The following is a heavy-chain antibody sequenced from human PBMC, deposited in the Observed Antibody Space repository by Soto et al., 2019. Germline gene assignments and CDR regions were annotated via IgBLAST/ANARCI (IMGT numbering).Heavy chain of an antibody. CDR3: AKGSWVHHGSEGGNWLDP. CDR2: ISHSGTST. CDR1: GVTFSNFA. J-gene: IGHJ5*02. D-gene: IGHD3-10*01. Sequence: EVQLLESGGGLVQPGGSLRLSCAVSGVTFSNFAMNWVRQAPGKGLEWVSGISHSGTSTYYADSVKGQFTISRDNSKNTLYLQMNSLRAEDTAVYYCAKGSWVHHGSEGGNWLDPWGQGTLVTVSS. V-gene: IGHV3-23*01.